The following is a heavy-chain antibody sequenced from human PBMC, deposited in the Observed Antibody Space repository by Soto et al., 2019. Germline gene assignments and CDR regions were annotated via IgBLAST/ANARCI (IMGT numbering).Heavy chain of an antibody. Sequence: ASVKVSCKASGYTFTSYDINWVRQATGQGLEWMGWMNPNSGNTGYAQKFQGRVTMTRNTSISTAYMELSGLRSEDTAVYYCARGYDFWSGYPPPFYYYMDVWGKGTTVTVSS. J-gene: IGHJ6*03. D-gene: IGHD3-3*01. CDR2: MNPNSGNT. CDR1: GYTFTSYD. CDR3: ARGYDFWSGYPPPFYYYMDV. V-gene: IGHV1-8*01.